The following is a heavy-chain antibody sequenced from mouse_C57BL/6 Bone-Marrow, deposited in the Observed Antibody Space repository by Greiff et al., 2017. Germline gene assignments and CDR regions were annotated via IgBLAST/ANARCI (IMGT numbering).Heavy chain of an antibody. D-gene: IGHD1-1*01. J-gene: IGHJ4*01. CDR2: LWRGGSS. CDR1: GFSLTSYG. Sequence: VQGVESGPGLVQPSQSLSITCTVSGFSLTSYGVHWVRQSPGKGLEWLGVLWRGGSSDYNAAFISRLSICKNKSKGQVFFKMNSLQADDTAIYYGARNSVVATCTYAMDYWGQGTSVTVSS. V-gene: IGHV2-2*01. CDR3: ARNSVVATCTYAMDY.